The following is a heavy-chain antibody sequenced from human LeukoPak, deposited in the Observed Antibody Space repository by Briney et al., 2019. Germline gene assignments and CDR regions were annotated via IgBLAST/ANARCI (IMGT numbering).Heavy chain of an antibody. CDR3: ARSHSVWTSFDY. CDR2: IYYSGST. V-gene: IGHV4-59*01. D-gene: IGHD3/OR15-3a*01. J-gene: IGHJ4*02. Sequence: SETLSLTCTVSGGSISSYYWSWIRQPPGKGLERIGYIYYSGSTNSNPSLKSRVTISVDTSKNQFSLKLSSVTAADTAVYYCARSHSVWTSFDYWGQGTLVTVSS. CDR1: GGSISSYY.